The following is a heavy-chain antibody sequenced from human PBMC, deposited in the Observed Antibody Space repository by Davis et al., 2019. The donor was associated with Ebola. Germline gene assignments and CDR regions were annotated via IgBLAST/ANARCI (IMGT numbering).Heavy chain of an antibody. V-gene: IGHV3-23*01. CDR1: GFIFSTYV. CDR2: GTSADT. Sequence: GESLKISCSASGFIFSTYVMSWVRLAPGKGLEWVSTYGTSADTYYADSVKGRFTISRDNSMNTLHLQMNSLRVEDTAIYYCAKDTSNVWFDVWGQGTMVTVSS. J-gene: IGHJ3*01. D-gene: IGHD1-26*01. CDR3: AKDTSNVWFDV.